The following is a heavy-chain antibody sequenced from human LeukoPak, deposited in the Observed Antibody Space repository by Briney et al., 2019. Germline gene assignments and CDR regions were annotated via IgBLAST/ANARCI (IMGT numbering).Heavy chain of an antibody. CDR3: ARVRDTILPYYFDY. CDR2: ISSASFVI. V-gene: IGHV3-11*01. CDR1: GFTFSDYY. Sequence: GGSLRLSCEASGFTFSDYYMSWVRQAPGKGLEWISHISSASFVIDYGESVKGRTTISRANAKNSLYLQMNSLTAEDTAVYYCARVRDTILPYYFDYWGQGILVTVSS. J-gene: IGHJ4*02. D-gene: IGHD3-3*01.